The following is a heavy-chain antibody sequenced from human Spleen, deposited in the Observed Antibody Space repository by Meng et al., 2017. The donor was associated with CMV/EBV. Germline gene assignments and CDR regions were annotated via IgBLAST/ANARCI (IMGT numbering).Heavy chain of an antibody. CDR3: ARASGYNLIGGNGAFDI. CDR1: GYTFNGYY. D-gene: IGHD1-14*01. J-gene: IGHJ3*02. CDR2: INPQTGDT. Sequence: ASVKVSCKASGYTFNGYYIHWVRLAPGHGLEWMAWINPQTGDTNYAQKFRGRVTVTRDTAISTAYMELSSLRSEDTAVYYCARASGYNLIGGNGAFDIWGQGTMVTVSS. V-gene: IGHV1-2*02.